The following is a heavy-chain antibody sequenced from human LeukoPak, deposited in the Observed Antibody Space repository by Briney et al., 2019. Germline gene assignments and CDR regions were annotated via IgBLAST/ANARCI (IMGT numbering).Heavy chain of an antibody. D-gene: IGHD1-7*01. Sequence: ASVNVSFKASGYTFTSHVFGWVRQAPGQGLDWMGWISAYSGYTNYALNLQGRVTMTTDKSATTAHKELRRLRSDDTAVYYCARTEARTNFIDYWGQGTLVTVSS. CDR3: ARTEARTNFIDY. V-gene: IGHV1-18*01. J-gene: IGHJ4*02. CDR2: ISAYSGYT. CDR1: GYTFTSHV.